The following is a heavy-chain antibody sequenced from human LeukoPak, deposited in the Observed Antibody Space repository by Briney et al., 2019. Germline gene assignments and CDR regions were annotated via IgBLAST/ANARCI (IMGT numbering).Heavy chain of an antibody. CDR3: ARELWFANAPGSWLDP. J-gene: IGHJ5*02. CDR1: GDSISSGANS. D-gene: IGHD2-21*01. CDR2: IFHTGST. V-gene: IGHV4-30-2*01. Sequence: SQTLSLTCVVSGDSISSGANSWSWIRQPPGKGLEWIGYIFHTGSTFYNPSLKSRVTISVDNSKNQFSLRLSSVTAADTAVYYCARELWFANAPGSWLDPWGQGALVTVSS.